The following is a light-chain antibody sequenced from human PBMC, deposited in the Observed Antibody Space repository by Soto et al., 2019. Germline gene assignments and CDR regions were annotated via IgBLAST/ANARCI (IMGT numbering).Light chain of an antibody. Sequence: IVMTQSPATLSVSPGERATLSCRASQTIDNKLAWYQQRPGQAPRLLIYGASIRATCIPARFSGSGSGTEFTLTISGLQSEDFGVYYCQQYKDWRTFGQGTNVDIK. V-gene: IGKV3-15*01. CDR2: GAS. CDR3: QQYKDWRT. CDR1: QTIDNK. J-gene: IGKJ1*01.